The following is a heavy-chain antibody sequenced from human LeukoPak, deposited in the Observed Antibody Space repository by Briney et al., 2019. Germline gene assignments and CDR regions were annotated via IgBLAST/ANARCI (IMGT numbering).Heavy chain of an antibody. CDR1: GGSFSDYW. J-gene: IGHJ4*02. Sequence: SETLSLTCAVYGGSFSDYWWTWIRQSPGKGLEWIGEVNHSGRTNYNPSLKSRVSISVDTSKNQFSLKLSSVTAADTAVYYCAREPKVIAAAGTPYFDYWGQGTLVTVSS. CDR3: AREPKVIAAAGTPYFDY. D-gene: IGHD6-13*01. V-gene: IGHV4-34*01. CDR2: VNHSGRT.